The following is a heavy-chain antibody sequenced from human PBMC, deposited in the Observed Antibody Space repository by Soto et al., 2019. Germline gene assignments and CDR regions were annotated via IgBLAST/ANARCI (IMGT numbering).Heavy chain of an antibody. Sequence: SETLSLTCAVYGGSFGGYYWSWIRQPPGKGLEWIGEINHSGSTNYNPSLKSRVTISIDTSKNQFSLKLSSVTAADTAVYYCARGPITTNPRFDPWGQGTLVTVSS. CDR1: GGSFGGYY. V-gene: IGHV4-34*01. D-gene: IGHD3-22*01. CDR3: ARGPITTNPRFDP. J-gene: IGHJ5*02. CDR2: INHSGST.